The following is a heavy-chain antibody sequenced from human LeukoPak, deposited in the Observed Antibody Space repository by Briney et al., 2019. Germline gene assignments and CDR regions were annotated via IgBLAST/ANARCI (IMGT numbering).Heavy chain of an antibody. CDR3: ARSHDSSGALDY. Sequence: ASVKVSCKASGYTFTGYYMHWVRQAPGQGLEWMGWINPNSGGTNYAQKFQGRVTMTRDTSISTAYMELSSLRSEDTAVYYCARSHDSSGALDYWGQGTLVTVSS. CDR2: INPNSGGT. J-gene: IGHJ4*02. D-gene: IGHD3-22*01. V-gene: IGHV1-2*02. CDR1: GYTFTGYY.